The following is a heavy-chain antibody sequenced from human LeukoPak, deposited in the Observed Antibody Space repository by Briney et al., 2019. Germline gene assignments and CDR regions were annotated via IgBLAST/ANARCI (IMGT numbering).Heavy chain of an antibody. CDR3: ARDSGSSSIDY. CDR2: IHPSGGST. J-gene: IGHJ4*02. D-gene: IGHD6-6*01. CDR1: GYTFTTYY. Sequence: GASVKVSCKATGYTFTTYYMHWVRQAPGQGLEWMGIIHPSGGSTSNAQKFQGRVTMTRDTSTSTDYMELSSLGSEDTAVYYCARDSGSSSIDYWGQGTLVTVSS. V-gene: IGHV1-46*01.